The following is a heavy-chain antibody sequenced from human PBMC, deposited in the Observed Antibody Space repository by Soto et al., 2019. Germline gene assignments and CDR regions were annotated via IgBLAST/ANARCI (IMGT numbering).Heavy chain of an antibody. CDR3: ARHWPLYGSGSYYTVLPPYYYGMYV. V-gene: IGHV5-51*01. D-gene: IGHD3-10*01. Sequence: GESLKISCKGSGYSFTSYRIGWVRQMPGKGLEWMGIIYPGDSDTRYSPSFQGQVTISADKSIHTAYLHWSSLKASDPAMYYFARHWPLYGSGSYYTVLPPYYYGMYVWGQGTTVTVSS. CDR2: IYPGDSDT. CDR1: GYSFTSYR. J-gene: IGHJ6*02.